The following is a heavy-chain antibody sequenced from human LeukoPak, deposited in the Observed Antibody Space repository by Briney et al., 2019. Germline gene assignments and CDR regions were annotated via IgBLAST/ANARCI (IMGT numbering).Heavy chain of an antibody. V-gene: IGHV4-39*01. CDR2: FYSSGST. CDR3: ARHGRFGSGNYRTYFDS. J-gene: IGHJ4*02. D-gene: IGHD3-10*01. CDR1: GGSISSSSYY. Sequence: SETLSLTCTVSGGSISSSSYYWSWIRQPPGKGLEWIGRFYSSGSTYYNSSLKSRVTISVDTSRNQFSLKLSSVTAADTAVYYCARHGRFGSGNYRTYFDSWGRGTLVTVPS.